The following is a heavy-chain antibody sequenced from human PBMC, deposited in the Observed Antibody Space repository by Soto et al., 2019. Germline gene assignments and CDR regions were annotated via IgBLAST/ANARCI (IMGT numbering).Heavy chain of an antibody. Sequence: ASVKVSCKASGYTFTGYYMHWVRQAPGQGLEWMGWINPNSGGTNYAQKFQGWVTMTRDTSISTAYMELSRLRSDDTAVYYCAREGEDIPGITGTRGHYYYMDVWGKGTTVTVSS. V-gene: IGHV1-2*04. J-gene: IGHJ6*03. D-gene: IGHD1-7*01. CDR1: GYTFTGYY. CDR3: AREGEDIPGITGTRGHYYYMDV. CDR2: INPNSGGT.